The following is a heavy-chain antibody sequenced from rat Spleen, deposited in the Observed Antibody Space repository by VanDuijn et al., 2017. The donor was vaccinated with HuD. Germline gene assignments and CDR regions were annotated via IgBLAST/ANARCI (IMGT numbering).Heavy chain of an antibody. CDR1: GFTFNDHF. CDR2: ISYDGSNT. V-gene: IGHV5-29*01. J-gene: IGHJ2*01. CDR3: ARQATTVPSYFDY. Sequence: EVQLVESNGGLVQPGRSLKLSCAASGFTFNDHFMAWVRQAPTKGLEWVATISYDGSNTYYRDSVKGRFTISRDNAKSTLYLQVDSLRSEDTTTYYCARQATTVPSYFDYWGQGVMVTVSS. D-gene: IGHD1-1*01.